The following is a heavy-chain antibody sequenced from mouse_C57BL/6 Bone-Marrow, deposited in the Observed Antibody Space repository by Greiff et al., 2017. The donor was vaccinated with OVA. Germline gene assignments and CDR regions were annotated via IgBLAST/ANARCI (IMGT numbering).Heavy chain of an antibody. CDR1: GYTFTDYY. V-gene: IGHV1-26*01. J-gene: IGHJ2*01. D-gene: IGHD6-1*01. Sequence: VQLQQSGPELVKPGASVKISCKASGYTFTDYYMNWVKQSHGKSLEWIGDINPNNGGTSYNGKFKGKATLTADKSSSTAYMQLSSLTSEDSAVYFCARPSGGWGQGTTLTVSS. CDR3: ARPSGG. CDR2: INPNNGGT.